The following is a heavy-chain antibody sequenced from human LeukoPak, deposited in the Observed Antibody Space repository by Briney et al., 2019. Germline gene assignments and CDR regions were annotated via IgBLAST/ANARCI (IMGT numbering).Heavy chain of an antibody. V-gene: IGHV3-64*01. CDR2: ISSNGGST. J-gene: IGHJ4*02. Sequence: GGSLRLSCAASGFTFSSYAMHWVRQAPGKGLEYVSAISSNGGSTYYANSVKGRFTISRDSSKNTLYLQMGSLRAEDMAVYYCASYDSSGFGYDYWGQGTLVTVSS. CDR1: GFTFSSYA. D-gene: IGHD3-22*01. CDR3: ASYDSSGFGYDY.